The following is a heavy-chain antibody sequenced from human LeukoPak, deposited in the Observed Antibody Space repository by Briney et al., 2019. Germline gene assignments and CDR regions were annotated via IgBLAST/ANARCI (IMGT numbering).Heavy chain of an antibody. J-gene: IGHJ3*02. CDR3: ARDRFWSGYYGDAFDI. Sequence: PSETLSLTCTVSGGSISSGGYYWSWIRQHPGKGLEWIGYIYYSGNTYYNPSLKSRVTISVDTSKNQFSLKLSSVTAADTAVYYCARDRFWSGYYGDAFDIWGQGTMVTVSS. V-gene: IGHV4-31*03. CDR1: GGSISSGGYY. CDR2: IYYSGNT. D-gene: IGHD3-3*01.